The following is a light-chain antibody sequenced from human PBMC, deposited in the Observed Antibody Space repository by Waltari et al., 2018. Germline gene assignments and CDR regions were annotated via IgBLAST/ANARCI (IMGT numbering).Light chain of an antibody. CDR2: GKN. J-gene: IGLJ3*02. CDR3: NSRDSSGNHWV. V-gene: IGLV3-19*01. CDR1: SLRSYY. Sequence: SSELTQDPAVSVALGHTVRLTCQGDSLRSYYASWYQQKPGQAPVLVIYGKNNRPSGIPDRFSGSSSGNTASLTITGVQAEDEADYYCNSRDSSGNHWVFGGGTKLTVL.